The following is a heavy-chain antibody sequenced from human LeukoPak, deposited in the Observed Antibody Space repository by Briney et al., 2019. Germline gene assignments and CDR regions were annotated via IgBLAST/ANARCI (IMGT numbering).Heavy chain of an antibody. CDR2: IYYSGST. CDR3: ARILGYCSGGSCYRWFDP. D-gene: IGHD2-15*01. J-gene: IGHJ5*02. CDR1: GGSIATYY. V-gene: IGHV4-59*08. Sequence: PSETLSLTCTVSGGSIATYYWSWIRQPPGKGLEWIGYIYYSGSTNYNPSLKSRVTLSVDTSKNQFSLKLSSVTAADTAVYYCARILGYCSGGSCYRWFDPWGQGTLVTVSS.